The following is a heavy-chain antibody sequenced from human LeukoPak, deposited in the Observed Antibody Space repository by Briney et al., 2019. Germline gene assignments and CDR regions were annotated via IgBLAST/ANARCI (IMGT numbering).Heavy chain of an antibody. V-gene: IGHV3-20*04. J-gene: IGHJ3*02. Sequence: GGSLRLSCAASGFTFDDYGMSWVRQAPGKGLEWVSGINWNGGSTGYADSVKGRFTISRDNAKNSLYLQMNSLRAEDTALYYCARDMGGYCTNGVCYRVDAFDIWGQGTMVTVSS. CDR2: INWNGGST. D-gene: IGHD2-8*01. CDR1: GFTFDDYG. CDR3: ARDMGGYCTNGVCYRVDAFDI.